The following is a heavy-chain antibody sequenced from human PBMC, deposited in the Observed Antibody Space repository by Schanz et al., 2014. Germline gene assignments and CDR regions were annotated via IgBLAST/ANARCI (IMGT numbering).Heavy chain of an antibody. CDR3: ARLRGGGVIITT. J-gene: IGHJ5*02. V-gene: IGHV4-30-4*07. D-gene: IGHD3-10*01. Sequence: QVQLQESGPGLVKPSQTLSLTCAVSGGSISSGGYSWSWIRQPPGKGLEWFGYIFFRGSTYYNPSLKSRVTIPEATSRNHFSLKVISVTAADTALYYCARLRGGGVIITTWGQGTLVTVSS. CDR2: IFFRGST. CDR1: GGSISSGGYS.